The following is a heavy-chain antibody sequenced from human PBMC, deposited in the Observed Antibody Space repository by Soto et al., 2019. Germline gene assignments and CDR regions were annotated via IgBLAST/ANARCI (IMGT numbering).Heavy chain of an antibody. CDR2: ISAYNGNT. V-gene: IGHV1-18*01. Sequence: QVQLVQSGAEVKKPGASVKVSCKASGYTFTSYGISWVRQVPGQGLEWMGWISAYNGNTNYAQKLQGRVTMTTDTSTSTAYMELRSLRSDDTAVYYCARDLARGYYDSSGYYGGYYFDYWGQGTLVTVSS. CDR1: GYTFTSYG. J-gene: IGHJ4*02. CDR3: ARDLARGYYDSSGYYGGYYFDY. D-gene: IGHD3-22*01.